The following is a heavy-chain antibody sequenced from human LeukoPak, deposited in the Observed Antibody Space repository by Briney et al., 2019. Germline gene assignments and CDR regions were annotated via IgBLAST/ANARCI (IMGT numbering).Heavy chain of an antibody. Sequence: TLSLTCTVSGGSISSGSYYWSWIRQPAGKGLEWIGRIYTSGSTNYNPSLKSRVTISVDTSKNQFSLKLSSVTAADTAVYYCARGRSGIAGGFDYWGQGTLVTVSS. D-gene: IGHD6-13*01. CDR2: IYTSGST. CDR1: GGSISSGSYY. CDR3: ARGRSGIAGGFDY. V-gene: IGHV4-61*02. J-gene: IGHJ4*02.